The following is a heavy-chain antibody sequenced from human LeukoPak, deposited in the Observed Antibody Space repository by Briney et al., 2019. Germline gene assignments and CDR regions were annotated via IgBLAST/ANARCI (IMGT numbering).Heavy chain of an antibody. Sequence: PGRSLRLSCAASGFTFSRYSMHWVRQAPGKGLEWVAILSYDEINKYYADSVKGRFTISRDNSKNTLYLQMNSLRPEDTAVYYCARVFGTGTLDYWGQGTLVTVSS. D-gene: IGHD1-7*01. CDR3: ARVFGTGTLDY. CDR1: GFTFSRYS. J-gene: IGHJ4*02. CDR2: LSYDEINK. V-gene: IGHV3-30-3*01.